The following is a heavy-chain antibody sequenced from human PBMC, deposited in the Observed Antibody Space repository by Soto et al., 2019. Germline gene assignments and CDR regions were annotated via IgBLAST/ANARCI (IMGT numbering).Heavy chain of an antibody. D-gene: IGHD6-13*01. J-gene: IGHJ5*02. CDR3: ARRYSSIWYWFDP. Sequence: VQSLKISSKGSGYSFTSYWIGWVRQMPGKGLEWMGIIYPGDSDTRYSPSFQGQVTISADKSISTAYLQWSSLKASDTAMYYCARRYSSIWYWFDPWGLGTLVTVSS. V-gene: IGHV5-51*01. CDR2: IYPGDSDT. CDR1: GYSFTSYW.